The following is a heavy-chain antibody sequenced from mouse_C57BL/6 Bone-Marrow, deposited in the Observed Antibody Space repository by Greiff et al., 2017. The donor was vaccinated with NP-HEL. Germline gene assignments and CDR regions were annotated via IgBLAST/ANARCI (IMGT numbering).Heavy chain of an antibody. D-gene: IGHD1-1*01. CDR2: IYPRSGNT. CDR3: ARPGSSYDYYAMDY. Sequence: VQLQQSGAELARPGALVKLSCKASGYTFTSYGISWVKQRTGQGLEWIGEIYPRSGNTYYNEKFKGKATLTADKSSSTAYMELRSLTSEDSAVYFCARPGSSYDYYAMDYWGQGTSVTVSS. V-gene: IGHV1-81*01. J-gene: IGHJ4*01. CDR1: GYTFTSYG.